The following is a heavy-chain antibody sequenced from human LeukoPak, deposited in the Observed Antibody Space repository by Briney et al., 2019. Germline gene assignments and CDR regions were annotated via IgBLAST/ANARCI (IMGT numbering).Heavy chain of an antibody. D-gene: IGHD2-21*02. V-gene: IGHV1-2*02. Sequence: ASVKVSCKASGYTFIGYYMHWVRQAPGQGLEWMGWINPNSGGTNYAQKFQGRVTMTRDTSISTAYMELSRLRSDDTAVYYCARVGDGRVAFDIWGQGTMVTVSS. CDR3: ARVGDGRVAFDI. J-gene: IGHJ3*02. CDR1: GYTFIGYY. CDR2: INPNSGGT.